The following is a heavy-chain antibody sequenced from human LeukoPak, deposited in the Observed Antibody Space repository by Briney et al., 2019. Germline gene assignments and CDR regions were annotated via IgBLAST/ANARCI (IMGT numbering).Heavy chain of an antibody. J-gene: IGHJ4*02. CDR2: ISSSSNYI. CDR3: ARDRSDRLAVAGTSAFDY. V-gene: IGHV3-21*01. CDR1: GFTFSSYS. D-gene: IGHD6-19*01. Sequence: GGSLRLSCAASGFTFSSYSMNWVRQAPGKGLEWVSSISSSSNYIYYADSVKGRFTISRDNAKNSLYPQMNSLRAEDTAVYYCARDRSDRLAVAGTSAFDYWGQGTLVTVSA.